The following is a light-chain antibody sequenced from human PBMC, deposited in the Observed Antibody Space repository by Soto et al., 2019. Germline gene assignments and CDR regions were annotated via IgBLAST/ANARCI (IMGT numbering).Light chain of an antibody. Sequence: QSALTQPASVSGSPGQSITISCTGSSSDIGDYKYVSWYKHHPGKAPKLMIYDVSNRPSGVSNRFSSSKSGNTASLTISGLQAEDEADYYCSSYTSTNFVIFGGGTKLTVL. J-gene: IGLJ2*01. CDR3: SSYTSTNFVI. CDR2: DVS. V-gene: IGLV2-14*03. CDR1: SSDIGDYKY.